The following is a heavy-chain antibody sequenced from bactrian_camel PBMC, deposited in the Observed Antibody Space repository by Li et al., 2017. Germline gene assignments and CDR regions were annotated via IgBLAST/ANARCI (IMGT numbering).Heavy chain of an antibody. Sequence: HVQLVESGGGSVQAGGSLRLSCVSSRSIASRRCMGWFRRAPGKEREAVAVIATGGGITHYADSVKGRFTNSRDNAKNTLYLQLNSLKTEDTAMYYCAGDGSVLYWSFYWGQGTQVTVS. V-gene: IGHV3S54*01. D-gene: IGHD1*01. J-gene: IGHJ4*01. CDR2: IATGGGIT. CDR1: RSIASRRC. CDR3: AGDGSVLYWSFY.